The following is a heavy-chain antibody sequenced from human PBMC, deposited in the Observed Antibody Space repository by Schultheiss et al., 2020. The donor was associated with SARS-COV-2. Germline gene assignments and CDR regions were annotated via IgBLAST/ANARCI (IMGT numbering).Heavy chain of an antibody. D-gene: IGHD6-13*01. CDR3: ARHTSSSWYVYWFDP. CDR1: GGSISSSNW. CDR2: IYHSGST. V-gene: IGHV4-4*02. Sequence: SETLSLTCAVSGGSISSSNWWSWVRQPPGKGLEWIGEIYHSGSTNYNPSLKSRVTISVDKSKNQFSLKLSSVTAADTAVYYCARHTSSSWYVYWFDPWGQGTLVTVSS. J-gene: IGHJ5*02.